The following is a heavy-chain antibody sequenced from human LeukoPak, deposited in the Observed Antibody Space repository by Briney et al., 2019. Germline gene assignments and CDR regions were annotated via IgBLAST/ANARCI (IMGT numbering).Heavy chain of an antibody. D-gene: IGHD3-22*01. Sequence: PSETLSLTCTVSGGSISTYYWSWIRQPPGKGLEWIGYIRYSGSANYNPSLRSRVTISIDTSKNQFSLKLSSVTAADTAVYHCARLVYDSRGYDFDYWGQGTLVTVSS. V-gene: IGHV4-59*08. CDR3: ARLVYDSRGYDFDY. CDR2: IRYSGSA. CDR1: GGSISTYY. J-gene: IGHJ4*02.